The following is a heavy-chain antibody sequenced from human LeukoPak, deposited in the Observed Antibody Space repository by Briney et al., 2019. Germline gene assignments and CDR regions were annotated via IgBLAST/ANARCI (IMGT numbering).Heavy chain of an antibody. D-gene: IGHD3-9*01. CDR3: VKGDGRAGYTSET. Sequence: PSETLSLTCIVSGDSITSSYWTWIRQPPGKGPEWIGYIYYTGDTNSNPSLKSRATISLDTSKNELSLKLHSVTAADTAIYYCVKGDGRAGYTSETRGQGTLVTVSS. CDR1: GDSITSSY. CDR2: IYYTGDT. J-gene: IGHJ4*02. V-gene: IGHV4-59*08.